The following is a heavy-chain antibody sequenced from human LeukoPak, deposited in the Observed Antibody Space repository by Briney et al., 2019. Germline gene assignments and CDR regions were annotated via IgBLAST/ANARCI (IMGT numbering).Heavy chain of an antibody. V-gene: IGHV3-9*01. CDR2: SSWNSGSI. CDR1: GFTFYDYA. J-gene: IGHJ4*02. CDR3: AKEHRSFRYISSSGIGY. D-gene: IGHD6-6*01. Sequence: GRSLRLSCAASGFTFYDYARHWVRQAPGKGLEWVSGSSWNSGSIGYADSVKGRFTISRDNAKNSLYLKMNSLRAEETALYYCAKEHRSFRYISSSGIGYSGQGKLVTASS.